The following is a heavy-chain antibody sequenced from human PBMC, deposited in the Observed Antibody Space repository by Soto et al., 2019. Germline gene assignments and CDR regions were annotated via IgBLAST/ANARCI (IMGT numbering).Heavy chain of an antibody. J-gene: IGHJ4*02. V-gene: IGHV4-61*01. Sequence: SETLSLTCIVSGGSVSSGSYYWSWIRQPPGKGLEWIGYIYYSGSTNYNPSLKGRVTISVDTSKNQFSLKLSSVTAADTAVYYCARDRGDIVVVPAAIFYWGQGTLVTVSS. CDR1: GGSVSSGSYY. CDR2: IYYSGST. D-gene: IGHD2-2*01. CDR3: ARDRGDIVVVPAAIFY.